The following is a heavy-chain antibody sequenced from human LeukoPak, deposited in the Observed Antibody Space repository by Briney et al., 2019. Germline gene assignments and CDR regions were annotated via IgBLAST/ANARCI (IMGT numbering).Heavy chain of an antibody. CDR2: INPNSGGT. Sequence: EASVKVSCKASGYTFTGYYIHWVRQAPGQGLEWMGWINPNSGGTNYAQKFQGRVTMTRDTSISTAYMELSRLRSDDTAVYYCARDRTITMVRDLGYWGQGTLVTVSS. J-gene: IGHJ4*02. V-gene: IGHV1-2*02. D-gene: IGHD3-10*01. CDR3: ARDRTITMVRDLGY. CDR1: GYTFTGYY.